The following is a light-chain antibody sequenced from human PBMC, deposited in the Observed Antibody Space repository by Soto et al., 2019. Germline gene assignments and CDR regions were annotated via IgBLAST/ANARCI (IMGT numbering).Light chain of an antibody. V-gene: IGLV2-14*01. CDR1: SSDVGGYNY. CDR2: DVS. CDR3: SSYTVSSTVI. J-gene: IGLJ2*01. Sequence: ALTQPASVSGSPGQSITISCTGTSSDVGGYNYVSWYQQHPGKAPKLMIYDVSNRPSGVSNRFSGSRSGNTASLIISGLQTEDEADYYCSSYTVSSTVIFGGGTQLTVL.